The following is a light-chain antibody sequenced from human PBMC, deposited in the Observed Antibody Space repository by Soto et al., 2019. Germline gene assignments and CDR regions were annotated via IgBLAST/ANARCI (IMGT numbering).Light chain of an antibody. CDR2: GAS. J-gene: IGKJ2*01. CDR3: QHDNNSPAYT. V-gene: IGKV3-15*01. Sequence: EIVMTQSPATLSVSPGERATLSCRASQSVSSNLAWYQQKPGQAPRLLIYGASTRATGIPARFSGSGSGTQFTLTIGSLQSEDFAVYYSQHDNNSPAYTFGQGTKLEIK. CDR1: QSVSSN.